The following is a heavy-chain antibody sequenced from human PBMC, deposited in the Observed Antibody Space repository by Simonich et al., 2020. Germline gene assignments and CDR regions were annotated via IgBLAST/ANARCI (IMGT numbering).Heavy chain of an antibody. V-gene: IGHV4-39*01. CDR1: GGSISSSSYY. Sequence: QLQLQESGPGLVKPSETLSLTCTVSGGSISSSSYYWGWIRQPPGKGLAWIGSIYYSGGTYDNPSLKSRVTISVDTSKSQFSLKLSSVTAADTAVYYCARHAGFAFDIWGQGTMVTVSS. CDR2: IYYSGGT. CDR3: ARHAGFAFDI. J-gene: IGHJ3*02. D-gene: IGHD6-13*01.